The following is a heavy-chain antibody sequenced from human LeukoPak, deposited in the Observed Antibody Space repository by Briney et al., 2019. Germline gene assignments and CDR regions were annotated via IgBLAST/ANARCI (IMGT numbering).Heavy chain of an antibody. CDR3: ARDLGYSSNWFDP. Sequence: ASVKVSCKASGYTFTSYDINWVRQATGQGLEWMGWMNPNSGNIGYAQKFQGRVTMTRDMSTSTVYMELSSLRSEDTAVYYCARDLGYSSNWFDPWGQGTLVTVSS. J-gene: IGHJ5*02. D-gene: IGHD5-18*01. CDR2: MNPNSGNI. CDR1: GYTFTSYD. V-gene: IGHV1-8*01.